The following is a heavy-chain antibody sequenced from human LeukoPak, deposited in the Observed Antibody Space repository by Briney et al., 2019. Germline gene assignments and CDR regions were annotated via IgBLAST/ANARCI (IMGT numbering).Heavy chain of an antibody. CDR2: MYFTGTT. V-gene: IGHV4-61*01. CDR3: ASSGPPPNWLDP. CDR1: GYSISSGYY. Sequence: SETLSLTCTVSGYSISSGYYWGWIRQPPGKGLEWIGYMYFTGTTNYNPSLKSRVTISVDMSKNQFSLKLKSVTAADTAVYYCASSGPPPNWLDPWGQGTLVTVSS. J-gene: IGHJ5*02. D-gene: IGHD2-15*01.